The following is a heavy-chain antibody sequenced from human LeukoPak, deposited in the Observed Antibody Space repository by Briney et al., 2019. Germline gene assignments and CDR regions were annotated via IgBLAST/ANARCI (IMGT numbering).Heavy chain of an antibody. J-gene: IGHJ6*03. CDR1: GFTFSSYSMN. CDR2: IYYSGST. Sequence: GSLRLSCAASGFTFSSYSMNWVRQPPGKGLEWIGSIYYSGSTYYNPSLKSRVTISVDTSKNQFSLKLSSVTAADTAVYYCARQRTVRLFLYYYYMDVWGKGTTVTISS. D-gene: IGHD3-22*01. V-gene: IGHV4-39*01. CDR3: ARQRTVRLFLYYYYMDV.